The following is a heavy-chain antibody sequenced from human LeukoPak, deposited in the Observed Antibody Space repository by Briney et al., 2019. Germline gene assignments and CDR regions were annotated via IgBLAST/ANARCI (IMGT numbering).Heavy chain of an antibody. CDR3: ARRFDS. Sequence: GGSLRLSCAASGFSFTASSMNWVRQAPGRGLEWISYIGPGGDIYYADSVTGRFTVSRDTAKNSLYLQMNGLRVEDTAVYYCARRFDSWGQGTLVTVSS. CDR2: IGPGGDI. V-gene: IGHV3-48*01. J-gene: IGHJ4*02. CDR1: GFSFTASS.